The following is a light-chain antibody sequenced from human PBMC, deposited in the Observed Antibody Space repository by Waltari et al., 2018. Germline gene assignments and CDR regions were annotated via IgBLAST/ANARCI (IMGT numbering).Light chain of an antibody. CDR3: SSCRTNTYTWV. CDR1: SRDIGAYDY. V-gene: IGLV2-14*03. CDR2: GVS. J-gene: IGLJ3*02. Sequence: QSALTQPASVSGSPGQSITISCAGTSRDIGAYDYVSWYQQHPGKAPKLIIFGVSNRPSGVSNRVSASKSANTASLTIAGLQAEDEADDVCSSCRTNTYTWVVGGGTRLTVL.